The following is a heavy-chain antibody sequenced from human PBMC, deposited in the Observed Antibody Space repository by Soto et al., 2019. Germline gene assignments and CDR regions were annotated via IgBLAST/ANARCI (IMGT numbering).Heavy chain of an antibody. V-gene: IGHV4-39*01. D-gene: IGHD3-10*01. CDR1: GGSISSSSYD. Sequence: SETLSLTCTVSGGSISSSSYDWAWIRQPPGKGLEWIGSIYYSGGAYNNPSLKSRVAVSVDPSKNQFSLKLNSVTAADTAVFYCARRPVYYNAFDIWGQGTMLTVS. CDR3: ARRPVYYNAFDI. J-gene: IGHJ3*02. CDR2: IYYSGGA.